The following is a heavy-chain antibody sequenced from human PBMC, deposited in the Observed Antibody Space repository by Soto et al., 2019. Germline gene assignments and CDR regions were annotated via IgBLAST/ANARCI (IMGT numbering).Heavy chain of an antibody. CDR3: ARVASSMVRATKGGFDP. J-gene: IGHJ5*02. Sequence: SETLSLTCTVSGGSISSYYWSWIRQPPGKGLEWIGYIYYSGSTNYNPSLKSRVTISVDTSKNQFSLKLSSVTAADTAVYYCARVASSMVRATKGGFDPWGQGTLVTVSS. CDR1: GGSISSYY. D-gene: IGHD3-10*01. CDR2: IYYSGST. V-gene: IGHV4-59*01.